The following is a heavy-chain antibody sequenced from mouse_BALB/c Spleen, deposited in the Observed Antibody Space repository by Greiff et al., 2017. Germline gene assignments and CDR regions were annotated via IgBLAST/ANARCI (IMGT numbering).Heavy chain of an antibody. CDR3: ATRQLGLQFAY. Sequence: QVHVKQSGPGLVAPSQSLSITCTVSGFSLTSYGVHWVRQPPGKGLEWLGVIWAGGSTNYNSALMSRLSISKDNSKSQVFLKMNSLQTDDTAMYYCATRQLGLQFAYWGQGTLVTVSA. CDR2: IWAGGST. V-gene: IGHV2-9*02. J-gene: IGHJ3*01. D-gene: IGHD3-2*01. CDR1: GFSLTSYG.